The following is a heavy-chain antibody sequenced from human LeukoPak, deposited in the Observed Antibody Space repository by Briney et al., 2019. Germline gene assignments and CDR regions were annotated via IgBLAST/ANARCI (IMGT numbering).Heavy chain of an antibody. J-gene: IGHJ4*02. D-gene: IGHD3-10*01. V-gene: IGHV4-34*01. CDR2: INHSGST. CDR3: ARGRRLMVRGVIFDY. CDR1: GGSFSGYY. Sequence: SETLSLTCAVYGGSFSGYYWSWIRQPPGKGLEWIGEINHSGSTNYNPSLKSRVTISVDTSKNQFSLKLSSVTAADTAVYYCARGRRLMVRGVIFDYWGQGTLVTVSS.